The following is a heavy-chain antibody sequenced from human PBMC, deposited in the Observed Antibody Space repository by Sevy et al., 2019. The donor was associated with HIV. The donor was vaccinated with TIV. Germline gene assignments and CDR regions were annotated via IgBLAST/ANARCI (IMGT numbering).Heavy chain of an antibody. V-gene: IGHV3-9*01. Sequence: GGSLRLSCAASGFTFGDYSMHWVRQAPGKGLEWVSGISWNSAFIGYADSVKGRLTISRDNAKNSLKLQMHSLKPEDTVIYYCANDGGSGSGGSAEYFHPWGQGTLVTVSS. CDR3: ANDGGSGSGGSAEYFHP. CDR2: ISWNSAFI. J-gene: IGHJ1*01. CDR1: GFTFGDYS. D-gene: IGHD2-15*01.